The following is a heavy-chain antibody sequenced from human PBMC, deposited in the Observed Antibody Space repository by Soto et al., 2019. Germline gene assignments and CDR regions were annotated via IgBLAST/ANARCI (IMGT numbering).Heavy chain of an antibody. CDR3: ARHRDPTVPLPVTLIDY. Sequence: PSETLSLTWTVSGGSISNYYWIWIRQPPGKGPEWIGYIYYSGSTNYNPSLKSRVTMLVDMSKNQFSLKLSSVTAADTAVYYCARHRDPTVPLPVTLIDYWGQGTLVTVSS. D-gene: IGHD2-21*02. CDR1: GGSISNYY. CDR2: IYYSGST. J-gene: IGHJ4*02. V-gene: IGHV4-59*08.